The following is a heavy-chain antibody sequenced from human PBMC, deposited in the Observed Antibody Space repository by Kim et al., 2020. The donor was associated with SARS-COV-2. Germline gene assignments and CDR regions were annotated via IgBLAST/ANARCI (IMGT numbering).Heavy chain of an antibody. CDR3: ARCIKGQWLVSLDCYYMDV. D-gene: IGHD6-19*01. J-gene: IGHJ6*03. CDR2: MNPNSGNT. Sequence: ASVKVSCKASGYTFTSYGINWVRQATGQGLEWMGWMNPNSGNTGYAQKFQGRVTMTRNTSISTAYMELSSLRSEDTAVFYCARCIKGQWLVSLDCYYMDVWGKGTTVTVSS. V-gene: IGHV1-8*01. CDR1: GYTFTSYG.